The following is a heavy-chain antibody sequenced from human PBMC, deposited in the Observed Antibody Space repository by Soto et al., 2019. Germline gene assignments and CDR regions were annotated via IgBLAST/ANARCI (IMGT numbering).Heavy chain of an antibody. CDR2: LTASGLNT. V-gene: IGHV3-23*01. J-gene: IGHJ6*02. CDR1: GFNFGSYG. CDR3: AKGLGNAKEV. Sequence: EVQLLESGGGLVQPGGSLRLSCSASGFNFGSYGMSWVRQAPGKGLEWVSGLTASGLNTYYTDSVKGRFTISRDNSRNTVYLQMSGLRVEDTVVFHCAKGLGNAKEVWGQGTTVTVSS. D-gene: IGHD2-8*01.